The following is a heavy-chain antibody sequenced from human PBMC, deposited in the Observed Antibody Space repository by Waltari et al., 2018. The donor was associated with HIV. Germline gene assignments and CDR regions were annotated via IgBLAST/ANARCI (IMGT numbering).Heavy chain of an antibody. CDR3: ARDMGYCGGDCNQGGDY. Sequence: QVQLVQSGAEVKKPGSSVKVSCKASGATFSSYAINWVRQAPGQGLEWMGGIIPSFCTTDYAQKLQVRLTITADKSTSTTYMELSSLISEDTAVYYCARDMGYCGGDCNQGGDYWGQGTLVT. J-gene: IGHJ4*02. CDR1: GATFSSYA. CDR2: IIPSFCTT. V-gene: IGHV1-69*06. D-gene: IGHD2-21*02.